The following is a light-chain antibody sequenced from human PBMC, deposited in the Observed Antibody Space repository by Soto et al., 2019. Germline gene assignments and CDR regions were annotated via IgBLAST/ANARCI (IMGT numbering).Light chain of an antibody. CDR1: QSVDSNY. CDR3: QQRSNWPIT. Sequence: IVLTHSPGTLSLSPMEEATLSFRASQSVDSNYLAWYQQKPGQAPRLLIYDASNRATGIPARFSGSGSGTDFTLTISSLEPEDFAVYYCQQRSNWPITFGQGTRLEIK. J-gene: IGKJ5*01. CDR2: DAS. V-gene: IGKV3-11*01.